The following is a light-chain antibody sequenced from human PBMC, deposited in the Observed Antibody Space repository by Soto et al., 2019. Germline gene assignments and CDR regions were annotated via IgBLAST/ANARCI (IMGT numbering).Light chain of an antibody. CDR3: SSYTSSSTWV. CDR2: EVS. J-gene: IGLJ3*02. V-gene: IGLV2-14*01. CDR1: SSDVGGYNY. Sequence: QSALTQPASVSGSPGQSITISCTGTSSDVGGYNYVSWYQQHPGKAPKLMIYEVSNRPSGVSNPFSGSKSGHTASLTISGLRAEDEADYFCSSYTSSSTWVFGGGTKLTVL.